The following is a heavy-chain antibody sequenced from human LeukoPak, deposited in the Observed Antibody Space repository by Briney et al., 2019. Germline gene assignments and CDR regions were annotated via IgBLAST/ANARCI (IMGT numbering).Heavy chain of an antibody. D-gene: IGHD6-19*01. CDR3: AKDVPYSSGWAEFDY. Sequence: GGSLRLSCAASGFTFSSYAMGWVRQAPGKGLEWVSAISGSGAGTYYADSVKGRFTISRDNSKNTLYLQMNSLRAEDTAVYYCAKDVPYSSGWAEFDYWGQATLVTVSS. CDR1: GFTFSSYA. CDR2: ISGSGAGT. J-gene: IGHJ4*02. V-gene: IGHV3-23*01.